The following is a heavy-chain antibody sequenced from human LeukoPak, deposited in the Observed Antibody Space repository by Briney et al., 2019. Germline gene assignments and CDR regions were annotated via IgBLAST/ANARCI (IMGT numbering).Heavy chain of an antibody. CDR3: ARVENQSFDY. J-gene: IGHJ4*02. CDR1: GFTFSTYS. CDR2: ISGSGSGT. Sequence: PGGSLRLSCAASGFTFSTYSMSWVRQAPGKGLEWVSSISGSGSGTYYADSVQGRFTISRDNSKNTLYLQMNSLRAEDTAVYYCARVENQSFDYWGQGTLVTVSS. V-gene: IGHV3-23*01. D-gene: IGHD2/OR15-2a*01.